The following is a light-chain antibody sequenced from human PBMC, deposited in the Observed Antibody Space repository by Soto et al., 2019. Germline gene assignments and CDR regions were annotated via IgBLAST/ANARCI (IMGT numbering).Light chain of an antibody. V-gene: IGKV3-20*01. CDR2: GAS. CDR3: QQYGSSPPLT. J-gene: IGKJ4*01. Sequence: EIVLTQSPGTLSLSPGERATLSCRASQSASSSYLAWYQQKPGQAPRLLIYGASSRATGIPDRFSGSGSGTDFTLTISRLEPADFAVYYCQQYGSSPPLTFGGGTKVEIK. CDR1: QSASSSY.